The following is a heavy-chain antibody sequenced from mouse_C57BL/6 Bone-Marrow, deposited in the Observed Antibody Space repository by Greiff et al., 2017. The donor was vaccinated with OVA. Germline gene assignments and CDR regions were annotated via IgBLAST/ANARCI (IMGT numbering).Heavy chain of an antibody. D-gene: IGHD1-1*01. Sequence: EVHLVESGGDLVKPGGSLKLSCAASGFTFSSYGMSWVRQTPDKRLEWVATISSGGSYTYYPDSVKGRFTISRDNAKNTLYLQMSSLKSEDTAMYYCARHGDYGSFFDYWGQGTTHTVSS. CDR1: GFTFSSYG. CDR2: ISSGGSYT. J-gene: IGHJ2*01. V-gene: IGHV5-6*01. CDR3: ARHGDYGSFFDY.